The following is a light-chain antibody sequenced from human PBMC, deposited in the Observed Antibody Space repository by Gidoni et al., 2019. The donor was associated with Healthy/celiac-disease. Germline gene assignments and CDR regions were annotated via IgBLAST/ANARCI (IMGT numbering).Light chain of an antibody. V-gene: IGLV3-25*03. CDR3: QSADSSGTYRV. CDR1: AVPKQY. CDR2: KDS. J-gene: IGLJ3*02. Sequence: SYELPQPPSVSVSPGQTARITCSGDAVPKQYAYWYQQKPGQAPVLVIYKDSERPSGIPERFSGSSSGTTVTLTISGVQAEDEADYYCQSADSSGTYRVFGGGTKLTVL.